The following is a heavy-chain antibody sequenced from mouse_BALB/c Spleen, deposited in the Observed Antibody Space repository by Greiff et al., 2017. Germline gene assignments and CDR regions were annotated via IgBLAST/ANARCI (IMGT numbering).Heavy chain of an antibody. D-gene: IGHD1-1*02. CDR1: GYTFSSYW. CDR2: ILPGSGST. CDR3: ARGGYYGHFDY. V-gene: IGHV1-9*01. J-gene: IGHJ2*01. Sequence: QVQLQQSGAELMKPGASVKISCKATGYTFSSYWIEWVKQRPGHGLEWIGEILPGSGSTNYNEKFKGKATFTADTSSNTAYMQLSSLTSEDSAVYYCARGGYYGHFDYWGQGTTLTVSS.